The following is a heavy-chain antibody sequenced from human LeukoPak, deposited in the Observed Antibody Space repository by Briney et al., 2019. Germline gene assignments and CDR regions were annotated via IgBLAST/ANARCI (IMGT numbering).Heavy chain of an antibody. CDR2: IIPIFGTA. V-gene: IGHV1-69*13. CDR3: ASRYNYYDSSGYYPPLSY. J-gene: IGHJ4*02. CDR1: GGTFSSYA. D-gene: IGHD3-22*01. Sequence: SVKVSCKASGGTFSSYAISWVRRAPGQGLEWMGGIIPIFGTANYAQKFQGRVTITADESTSTAYMELSSLRSEDTAVYYCASRYNYYDSSGYYPPLSYWGQGTLVTVSS.